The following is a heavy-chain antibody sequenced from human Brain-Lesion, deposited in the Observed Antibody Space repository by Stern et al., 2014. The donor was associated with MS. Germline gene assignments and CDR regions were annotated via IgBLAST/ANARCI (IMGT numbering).Heavy chain of an antibody. CDR2: FGPEDGET. D-gene: IGHD1-26*01. Sequence: QVQLVQSGAEVKKPGASVKVSCKVSGYTLTDLSMHWVRQAPRKGLAWMGGFGPEDGETIYAPKFQGRVTMTEDTATDTAYMELSSLRSEDTAVYYCATLSPGAGGNYYRHFDYWGQGTLVTVSS. CDR3: ATLSPGAGGNYYRHFDY. V-gene: IGHV1-24*01. CDR1: GYTLTDLS. J-gene: IGHJ4*02.